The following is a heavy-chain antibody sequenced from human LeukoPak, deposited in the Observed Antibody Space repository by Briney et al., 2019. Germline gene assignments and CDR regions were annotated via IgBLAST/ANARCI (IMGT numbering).Heavy chain of an antibody. V-gene: IGHV3-23*01. D-gene: IGHD6-13*01. CDR1: GFTFSSYG. J-gene: IGHJ4*02. CDR2: ISGSGGST. CDR3: AKDHFPGIAAAGKADY. Sequence: GGTLRLSCAASGFTFSSYGMSWVRQAPGKGLEWVSAISGSGGSTYYADSVKGRFTISRDNSKNTLYLQMNSLRAEDTAVYYCAKDHFPGIAAAGKADYWGQGTLVTVSS.